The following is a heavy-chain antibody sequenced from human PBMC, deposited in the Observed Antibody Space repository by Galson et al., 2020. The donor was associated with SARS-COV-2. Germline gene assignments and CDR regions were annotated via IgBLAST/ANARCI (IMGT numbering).Heavy chain of an antibody. V-gene: IGHV4-39*01. CDR1: GSSISSRNFN. CDR2: LYYSGTT. D-gene: IGHD2-2*02. J-gene: IGHJ5*02. CDR3: ARRHTAGFPSLWFDP. Sequence: ASETLSLTCSVSGSSISSRNFNWGWIRQSPGKGLEWIGSLYYSGTTSYNPSLKSRVTISADMSRNQFSLTLTSVTAADTAVYYCARRHTAGFPSLWFDPWGQGMLVTVSS.